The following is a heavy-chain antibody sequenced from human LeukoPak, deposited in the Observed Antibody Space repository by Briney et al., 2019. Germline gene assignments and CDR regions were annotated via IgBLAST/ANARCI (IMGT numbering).Heavy chain of an antibody. Sequence: ASVKVSCKTSGYTFTSYDIDWARQATGQGPEWMGWMDPKSGNAGYAQKFQGRLTITRDTSISTAYMELSSLRSEDTAVYYCARGLNYDILTGATDYWGQGTLVTVSS. CDR1: GYTFTSYD. V-gene: IGHV1-8*03. CDR3: ARGLNYDILTGATDY. D-gene: IGHD3-9*01. J-gene: IGHJ4*02. CDR2: MDPKSGNA.